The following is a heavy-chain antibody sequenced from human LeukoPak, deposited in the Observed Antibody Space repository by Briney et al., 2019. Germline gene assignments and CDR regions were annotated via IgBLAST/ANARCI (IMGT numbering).Heavy chain of an antibody. CDR3: ARLYDGSAYHADHFDY. CDR2: ISSSSSYI. V-gene: IGHV3-21*01. D-gene: IGHD3-22*01. Sequence: PGGSLRLSCAASGFTVSSNYMSWVRQAPGKGLEWVSSISSSSSYIYYADSVKGRFTISRDNAKNSLYLQMNSLRAEDTAVYYCARLYDGSAYHADHFDYWGQGTLVIVSS. CDR1: GFTVSSNY. J-gene: IGHJ4*02.